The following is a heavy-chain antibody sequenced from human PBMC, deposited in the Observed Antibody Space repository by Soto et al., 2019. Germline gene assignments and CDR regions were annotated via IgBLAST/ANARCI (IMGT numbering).Heavy chain of an antibody. J-gene: IGHJ4*02. CDR3: ARGVGDILTGYYSFDY. Sequence: GGTLRLSCAASGFTVSSNYMSWVRQAPGQGLEWVSVIYSGGSTYYADSVKGRFTISRDNSKNTLYLQMNSLSAEDTAVSSCARGVGDILTGYYSFDYRGQGTLVTVSS. V-gene: IGHV3-53*01. CDR1: GFTVSSNY. CDR2: IYSGGST. D-gene: IGHD3-9*01.